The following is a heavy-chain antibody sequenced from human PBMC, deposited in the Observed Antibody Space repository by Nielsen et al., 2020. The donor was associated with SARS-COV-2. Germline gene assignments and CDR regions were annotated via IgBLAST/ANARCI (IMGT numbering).Heavy chain of an antibody. CDR3: ARSRGCSATSCFFDY. CDR2: INSDSGNT. D-gene: IGHD2-2*01. CDR1: GYTFTAYA. Sequence: ASVKVSCKASGYTFTAYAIHWVRQDPGQRLEWMGWINSDSGNTKYSQKFRGRVTITRDTSASIAYMELSGLSSEDTAVYYCARSRGCSATSCFFDYWGQGALVTVSS. J-gene: IGHJ4*02. V-gene: IGHV1-3*04.